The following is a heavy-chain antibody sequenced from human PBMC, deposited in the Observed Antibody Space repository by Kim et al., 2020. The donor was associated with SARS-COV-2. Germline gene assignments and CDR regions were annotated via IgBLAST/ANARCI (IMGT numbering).Heavy chain of an antibody. CDR3: AMADIVVVPAAINAFDI. CDR2: IYPGDSDT. CDR1: GYSFTSYW. Sequence: GESLKISCKGSGYSFTSYWIGWVRQMPGKGLEWMGIIYPGDSDTRYSPSFQGQVTISADKSISTAYLQWSSLKASDTAMYYCAMADIVVVPAAINAFDIWGQGTMVTVSS. J-gene: IGHJ3*02. V-gene: IGHV5-51*01. D-gene: IGHD2-2*01.